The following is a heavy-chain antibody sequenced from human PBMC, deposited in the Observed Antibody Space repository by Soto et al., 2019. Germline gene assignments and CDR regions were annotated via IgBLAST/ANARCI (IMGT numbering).Heavy chain of an antibody. CDR3: AREYYYGSGGGSYYYYYRMDV. J-gene: IGHJ6*02. D-gene: IGHD3-10*01. V-gene: IGHV1-8*01. CDR2: MNPNSGNT. CDR1: GYTFTSYD. Sequence: ASVKVSCKASGYTFTSYDINWVRQATGQGLEWMGWMNPNSGNTGYAQKIQGRVTMTRNTSISTAYMELSSLRSEDTAVYYCAREYYYGSGGGSYYYYYRMDVWGQGSTVTVSS.